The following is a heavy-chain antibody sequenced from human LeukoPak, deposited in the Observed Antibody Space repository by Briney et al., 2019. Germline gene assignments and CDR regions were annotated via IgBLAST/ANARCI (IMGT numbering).Heavy chain of an antibody. CDR3: ARDDGGCSSTSCYDNWFDP. D-gene: IGHD2-2*01. V-gene: IGHV3-33*01. Sequence: GGSLRLSWAASGFSFSSYGMHWVRQAPGKGLEWVAIIWYDGSNKYYADSVKGRFTISRDNSKNPLYLQMNSLRAEDTVVSCCARDDGGCSSTSCYDNWFDPWGPGTLVTVSS. J-gene: IGHJ5*02. CDR2: IWYDGSNK. CDR1: GFSFSSYG.